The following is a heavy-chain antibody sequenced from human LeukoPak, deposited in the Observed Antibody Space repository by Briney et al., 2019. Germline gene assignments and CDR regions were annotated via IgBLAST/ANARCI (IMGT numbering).Heavy chain of an antibody. CDR3: ARASGPFDY. J-gene: IGHJ4*02. CDR1: GFMFSVYG. Sequence: PGRSLRLSCVASGFMFSVYGMHWVRQAPGKGLEWVAVIWNDGSNKYYADSVKGRFTTSRDNSKNTLYLQMNSLRAEDTAVYSCARASGPFDYWGQGTLVTVSS. D-gene: IGHD3-10*01. CDR2: IWNDGSNK. V-gene: IGHV3-33*01.